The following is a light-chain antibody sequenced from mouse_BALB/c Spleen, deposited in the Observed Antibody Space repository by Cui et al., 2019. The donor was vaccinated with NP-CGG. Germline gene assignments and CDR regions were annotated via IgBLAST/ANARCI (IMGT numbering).Light chain of an antibody. CDR2: GTN. V-gene: IGLV1*01. CDR3: ALWYSNHWV. CDR1: TGAVTTTNY. J-gene: IGLJ1*01. Sequence: QAVVTQESALTTSHGETGTLTCRSSTGAVTTTNYANWVQEKPDHLFTGLIGGTNNRAPGVPARFSGSLIGDKAALIITGAQTEDEAMYFCALWYSNHWVFGGGTKLTVL.